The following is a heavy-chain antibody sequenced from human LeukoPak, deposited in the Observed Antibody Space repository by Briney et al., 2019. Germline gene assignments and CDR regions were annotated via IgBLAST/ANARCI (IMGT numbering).Heavy chain of an antibody. CDR3: ARDRPYGGDAFDI. CDR1: GFTFSSYS. J-gene: IGHJ3*02. D-gene: IGHD4-23*01. Sequence: PGGSLRLSCAASGFTFSSYSMNWVRQAPGKGLEWVSSISSSSSYIYYADSVKGRFTISRDNAKNSLYLQMNSLRAEDTAVYYCARDRPYGGDAFDIWGQGTMVTVSP. CDR2: ISSSSSYI. V-gene: IGHV3-21*01.